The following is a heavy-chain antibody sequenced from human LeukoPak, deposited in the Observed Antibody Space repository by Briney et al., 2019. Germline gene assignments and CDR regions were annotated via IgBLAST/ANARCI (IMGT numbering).Heavy chain of an antibody. J-gene: IGHJ4*02. Sequence: PGGSLRLSCAASGFTFSNYAMSWVRQAPGKGLEWVSAISGSGGSTYYADSVKGRFTISRDNSKNTLYLQMNSLRAEDTAVYYCAKVLIVLGGYYPGENYFDYWGQGTLVTVSS. D-gene: IGHD3-22*01. CDR3: AKVLIVLGGYYPGENYFDY. CDR1: GFTFSNYA. V-gene: IGHV3-23*01. CDR2: ISGSGGST.